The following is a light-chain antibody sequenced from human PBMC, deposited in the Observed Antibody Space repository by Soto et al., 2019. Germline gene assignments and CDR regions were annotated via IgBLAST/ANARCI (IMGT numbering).Light chain of an antibody. V-gene: IGKV3-11*01. CDR1: QSVSSY. CDR2: DAS. CDR3: QHRSNWYT. J-gene: IGKJ2*01. Sequence: EIVLTQSPATLSLSPGERATLSCRASQSVSSYLAWYQQKPGQAPRLLIYDASNRATGIPARFSGSGSGTAFTLTISSLEPDDFSVYYCQHRSNWYTFGQGTKLEIK.